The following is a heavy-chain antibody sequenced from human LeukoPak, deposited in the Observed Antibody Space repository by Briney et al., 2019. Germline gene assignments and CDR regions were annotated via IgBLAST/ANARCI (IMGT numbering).Heavy chain of an antibody. CDR1: GFSVSSNY. CDR2: IYSVSDT. J-gene: IGHJ4*02. CDR3: ARWGYDSSGSYWDN. V-gene: IGHV3-53*01. Sequence: GGSLRLSCAASGFSVSSNYMTWVRQAPGKGLQWVSVIYSVSDTFYADSVKGRLTISRDNSKNTVSLQMNSLRADDTAVYYCARWGYDSSGSYWDNWGQGTLVTVSS. D-gene: IGHD3-22*01.